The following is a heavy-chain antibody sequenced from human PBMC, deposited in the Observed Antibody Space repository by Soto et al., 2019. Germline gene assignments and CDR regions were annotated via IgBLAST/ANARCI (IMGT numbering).Heavy chain of an antibody. V-gene: IGHV4-39*01. CDR3: ARHGIVVVVAATEDYGMDV. CDR1: GGSIRSSTYY. CDR2: IYYSGST. D-gene: IGHD2-15*01. Sequence: PSETLSLTCTVSGGSIRSSTYYWGWIRQPPGKGLEWIGSIYYSGSTHYNPSLKSRVTMSVDTSTNQFSLKLNSVTAADTAVYYCARHGIVVVVAATEDYGMDVWGQGTTVTVSS. J-gene: IGHJ6*02.